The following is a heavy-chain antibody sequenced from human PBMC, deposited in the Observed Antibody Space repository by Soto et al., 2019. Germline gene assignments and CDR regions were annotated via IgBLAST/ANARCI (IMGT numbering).Heavy chain of an antibody. D-gene: IGHD6-13*01. CDR2: INWDGRIT. CDR1: GFIFDDFT. V-gene: IGHV3-43*01. Sequence: EVQLVESGGTVIQPGGSLRLSCAASGFIFDDFTMHWVRLLPGKGLQWVYYINWDGRITMNADSVKGRFTISRDNTNSHLYLQTNSLGSDDTALYYCAKEEGAAVESPGDWGQGTLGTVS. CDR3: AKEEGAAVESPGD. J-gene: IGHJ4*02.